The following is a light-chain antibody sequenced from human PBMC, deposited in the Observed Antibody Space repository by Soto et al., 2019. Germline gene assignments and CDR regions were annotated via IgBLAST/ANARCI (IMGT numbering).Light chain of an antibody. Sequence: SYELTQPPSVSVAPGKTARITCGGNNIGSKSVHWYQQKPGQAPVLVIYYDSDRPSGIPERFSGSNSGNTATLTISRVEAGDEADYYCQVWDSSSDPPVVFGGGTKLTVL. CDR1: NIGSKS. CDR3: QVWDSSSDPPVV. V-gene: IGLV3-21*04. J-gene: IGLJ2*01. CDR2: YDS.